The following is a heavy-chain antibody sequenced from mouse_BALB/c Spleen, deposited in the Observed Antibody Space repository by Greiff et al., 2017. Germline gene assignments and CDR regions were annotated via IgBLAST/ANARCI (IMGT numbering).Heavy chain of an antibody. D-gene: IGHD2-4*01. CDR2: ISYSGST. V-gene: IGHV3-2*02. Sequence: EVKLMESGPGLVKPSQSLSLTCTVTGYSITSDYAWNWIRQFPGNKLEWMGYISYSGSTSYNPSLKSRIPITRDTSKNQFFLQLKSVTTEDTATYYCANNYDYDAWFAYWGQGTLVTVSA. J-gene: IGHJ3*01. CDR1: GYSITSDYA. CDR3: ANNYDYDAWFAY.